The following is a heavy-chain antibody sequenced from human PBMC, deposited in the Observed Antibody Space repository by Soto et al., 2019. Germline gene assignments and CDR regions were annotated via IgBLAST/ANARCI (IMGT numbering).Heavy chain of an antibody. CDR3: TTAATGYYFDY. Sequence: GGSLRLSCAASGFTFSNAWLSWVRQAPGKGLEWVGRIKSKTDGGTTDYAAPVKGRFTISRDDSKNTLYLQMNSLKTEDTAVYHGTTAATGYYFDYWGQGTLVTVSS. CDR2: IKSKTDGGTT. V-gene: IGHV3-15*01. J-gene: IGHJ4*02. CDR1: GFTFSNAW.